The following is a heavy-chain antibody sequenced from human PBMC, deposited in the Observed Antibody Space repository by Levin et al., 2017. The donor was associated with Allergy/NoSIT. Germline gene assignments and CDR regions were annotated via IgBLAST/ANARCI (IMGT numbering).Heavy chain of an antibody. J-gene: IGHJ4*02. CDR2: MNPNSGNT. Sequence: GGSLRLSCKASGYTFTSYDINWVRQATGQGLEWMGWMNPNSGNTGYAQKFQGRVTMTRNTSISTAYMELSSLRSEDTAVYYCARGSRITMVRGVRSASYYFDYWGQGTLVTVSS. V-gene: IGHV1-8*01. CDR3: ARGSRITMVRGVRSASYYFDY. D-gene: IGHD3-10*01. CDR1: GYTFTSYD.